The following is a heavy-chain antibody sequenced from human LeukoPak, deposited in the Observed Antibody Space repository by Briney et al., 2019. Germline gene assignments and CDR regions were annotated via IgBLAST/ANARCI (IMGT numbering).Heavy chain of an antibody. CDR1: GYTFTSYY. CDR3: ARGLSYFDTSAYSD. CDR2: INPSGGST. V-gene: IGHV1-46*01. D-gene: IGHD3-22*01. J-gene: IGHJ4*02. Sequence: GASVTVSCTASGYTFTSYYMHWVRQAPGQGLEWMGIINPSGGSTKYAQKFQGRVTMTRDTSTSTGYMELSSLRSDDTAVYYCARGLSYFDTSAYSDWGQGTLVTVSS.